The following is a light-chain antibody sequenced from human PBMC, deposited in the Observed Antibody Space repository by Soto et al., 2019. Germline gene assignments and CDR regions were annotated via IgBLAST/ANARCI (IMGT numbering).Light chain of an antibody. V-gene: IGKV3-20*01. Sequence: EFVLTQSPGTLSLSPGERTTLSCRASQTVRNNYLAWYQQKPGQAPTLLIYDASNRATGIPDRFSGGGSGTDFTLTISRLEPEDFAVYYCQQFASYPLTFGGGTKVEI. CDR1: QTVRNNY. J-gene: IGKJ4*01. CDR2: DAS. CDR3: QQFASYPLT.